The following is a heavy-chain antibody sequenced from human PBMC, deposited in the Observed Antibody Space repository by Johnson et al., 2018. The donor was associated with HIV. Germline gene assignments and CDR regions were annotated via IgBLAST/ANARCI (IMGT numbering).Heavy chain of an antibody. V-gene: IGHV3-23*04. J-gene: IGHJ3*02. D-gene: IGHD4-11*01. CDR1: GFTFSNFA. CDR2: ISGSGGST. CDR3: ARDTYSSDACDI. Sequence: VQLVESGGGVVRPGGSLRLSCAASGFTFSNFAMNWVRQAPGKGLEWVSVISGSGGSTYYADSVKGRFTIARDNSKNTLYLQMNSLRAEDTALYYCARDTYSSDACDIWGQGTMVTVSS.